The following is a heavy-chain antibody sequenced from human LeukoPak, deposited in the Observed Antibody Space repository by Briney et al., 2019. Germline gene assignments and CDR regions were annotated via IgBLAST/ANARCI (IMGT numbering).Heavy chain of an antibody. CDR3: AKGTSGT. V-gene: IGHV3-48*01. Sequence: GGSLRLSCAATGFTFTPYTMNWFRQPPGKGLEWVSYLRRDGNTIYYADSVKGRFTISRDIAKKSLVLQMDSLRVEDTAMYYCAKGTSGTWGQETLVTVSS. D-gene: IGHD1-26*01. CDR1: GFTFTPYT. CDR2: LRRDGNTI. J-gene: IGHJ5*02.